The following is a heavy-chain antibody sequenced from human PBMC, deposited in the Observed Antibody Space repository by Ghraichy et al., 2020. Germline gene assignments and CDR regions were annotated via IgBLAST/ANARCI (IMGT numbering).Heavy chain of an antibody. J-gene: IGHJ6*02. CDR1: GFTFSSYG. V-gene: IGHV3-30*18. CDR3: AKVGQWLVVVSNGMDV. Sequence: GGSLRLSCAASGFTFSSYGMHWVRQAPGKGLEWVAVISYDGSNKYYADSVKGRFTISRDNSKNTLYLQMNSLRAEDTAVYYCAKVGQWLVVVSNGMDVWGQGTTVTVSS. D-gene: IGHD2-15*01. CDR2: ISYDGSNK.